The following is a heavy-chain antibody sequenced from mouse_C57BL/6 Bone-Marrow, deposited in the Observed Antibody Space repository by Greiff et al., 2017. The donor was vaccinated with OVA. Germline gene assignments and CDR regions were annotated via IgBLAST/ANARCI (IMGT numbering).Heavy chain of an antibody. CDR2: ISYSGST. J-gene: IGHJ2*01. D-gene: IGHD2-3*01. CDR3: ARGGFYDSLYFDY. CDR1: GYSITSGYD. Sequence: VQLKESGPGMVKPSQSLSLTCTVTGYSITSGYDWHWIRHFPGNKLEWMGYISYSGSTNYNPSLKSRISITHDTSKNHFFLKLNSVTTEDTATYYCARGGFYDSLYFDYWGQGTTLTVSS. V-gene: IGHV3-1*01.